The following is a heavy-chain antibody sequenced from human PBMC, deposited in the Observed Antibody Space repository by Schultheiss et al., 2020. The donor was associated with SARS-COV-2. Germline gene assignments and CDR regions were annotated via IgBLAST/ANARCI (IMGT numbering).Heavy chain of an antibody. CDR3: SGNDYGDQIHYYYYYGMDV. Sequence: GGSLRLSCAASGFTFSSYAMSWVRQAPGKGLEWVSAISGSGGSTYYADSVKGRFTISRDNSKNTLYLQMNSLRAEDTAVYYCSGNDYGDQIHYYYYYGMDVWGQGTTVTVSS. V-gene: IGHV3-23*01. J-gene: IGHJ6*02. CDR2: ISGSGGST. D-gene: IGHD4-17*01. CDR1: GFTFSSYA.